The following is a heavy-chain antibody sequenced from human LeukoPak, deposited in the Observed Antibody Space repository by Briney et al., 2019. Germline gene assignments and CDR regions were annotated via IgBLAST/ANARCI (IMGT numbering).Heavy chain of an antibody. CDR3: ARETVTTSPGAWYYYGMDV. D-gene: IGHD4-17*01. Sequence: SETLSLTCAVYGGSSSGYYWSWIRQPPGKGLEWIGEISHSGSTNYNPSLKSRVTISVDTSKNQFSLKLSSVTAADTAVYYCARETVTTSPGAWYYYGMDVWGQGTTVTVSS. V-gene: IGHV4-34*01. J-gene: IGHJ6*02. CDR2: ISHSGST. CDR1: GGSSSGYY.